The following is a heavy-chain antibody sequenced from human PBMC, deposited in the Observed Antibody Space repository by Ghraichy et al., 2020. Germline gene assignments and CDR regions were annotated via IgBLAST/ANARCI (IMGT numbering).Heavy chain of an antibody. D-gene: IGHD1-26*01. CDR3: AGGVGYPDGPTRQGFDY. V-gene: IGHV4-59*02. CDR2: IQYTGFT. CDR1: GGSVSGNY. J-gene: IGHJ4*02. Sequence: GSLRLSCTVSGGSVSGNYWSWIRQSPGREPEWIGFIQYTGFTHYNPSLKSRVTMLVDMSRDQFSLTLTSMTAAATAMYYCAGGVGYPDGPTRQGFDYWGQGILVTVSA.